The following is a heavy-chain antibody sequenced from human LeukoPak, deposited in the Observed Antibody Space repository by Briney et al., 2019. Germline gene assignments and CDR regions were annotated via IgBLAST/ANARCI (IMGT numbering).Heavy chain of an antibody. V-gene: IGHV3-23*01. D-gene: IGHD6-13*01. J-gene: IGHJ4*02. CDR2: ISGSGGST. Sequence: GGSLRLSCAASGFTFSSYAMSWVRQAPGKGLEWVSAISGSGGSTYYADSVKGRFTISRDNSKNTLYLQMNSLRAEDTAVYYCAKSAHIAAAGTAYFDYWGQGTLVTVSS. CDR1: GFTFSSYA. CDR3: AKSAHIAAAGTAYFDY.